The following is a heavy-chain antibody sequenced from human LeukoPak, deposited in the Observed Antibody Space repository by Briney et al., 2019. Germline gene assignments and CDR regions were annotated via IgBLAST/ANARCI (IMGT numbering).Heavy chain of an antibody. CDR2: FSGVAVNI. D-gene: IGHD2-21*02. Sequence: GGSLSSPGAALGFTLSTNAMSWFGRAPGKRWNGVASFSGVAVNIINAAPLTGRFTISRDNSQNPVYLQVSSLRSEDTAVYYCATDLGCGGDCLRYWGQGTLVTVSS. J-gene: IGHJ4*02. CDR3: ATDLGCGGDCLRY. CDR1: GFTLSTNA. V-gene: IGHV3-23*01.